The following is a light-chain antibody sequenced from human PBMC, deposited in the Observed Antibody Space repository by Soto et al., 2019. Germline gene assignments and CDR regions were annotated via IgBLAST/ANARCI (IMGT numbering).Light chain of an antibody. CDR3: QQYDSSPRT. J-gene: IGKJ1*01. V-gene: IGKV3-20*01. CDR2: GTS. Sequence: EIVMTQSPATLSVSPGERATLSFRASQSVSSYSLAWYQQKPGQAPRLVMYGTSNRATGIPDRFSGSGSGTDFTLTISRLEPEDFAVYYCQQYDSSPRTFGQGTKVDIK. CDR1: QSVSSYS.